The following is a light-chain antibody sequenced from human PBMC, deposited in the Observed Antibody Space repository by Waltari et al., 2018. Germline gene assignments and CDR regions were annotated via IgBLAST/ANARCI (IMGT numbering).Light chain of an antibody. J-gene: IGLJ2*01. CDR3: QSADSSSPYVL. V-gene: IGLV3-25*03. CDR1: ALSNQY. Sequence: HELTQLPSVSVSPGQTARIPCSGDALSNQYTYWYQQNAGQAPILVIYKDNERPSGIPERFSGSSSGTTVTLTISAVQAEDEADYYCQSADSSSPYVLFGGGTKLTVL. CDR2: KDN.